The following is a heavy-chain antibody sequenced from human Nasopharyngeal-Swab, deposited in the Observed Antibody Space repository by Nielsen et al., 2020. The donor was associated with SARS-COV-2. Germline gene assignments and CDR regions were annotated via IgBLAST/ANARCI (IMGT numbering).Heavy chain of an antibody. J-gene: IGHJ4*02. CDR3: TRCGGGCYSGRDY. CDR1: GFTFSDFA. D-gene: IGHD2-15*01. CDR2: IRSKGNNYAT. V-gene: IGHV3-73*01. Sequence: GGSLRPSCAASGFTFSDFAIHWVRQASGEGLEWVARIRSKGNNYATAYSASVKGRFIILRDDPTNTAYLQMNSLKTEDTAMYYCTRCGGGCYSGRDYWGQGTLVTVSS.